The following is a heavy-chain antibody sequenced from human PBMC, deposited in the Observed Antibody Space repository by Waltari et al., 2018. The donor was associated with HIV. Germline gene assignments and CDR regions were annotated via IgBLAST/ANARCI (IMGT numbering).Heavy chain of an antibody. CDR1: GYIFTEYA. CDR2: VHVGNGNT. J-gene: IGHJ4*02. V-gene: IGHV1-3*01. D-gene: IGHD6-19*01. CDR3: ARGPLGAVAVPFDY. Sequence: QVQLVQSGPEVKKPGASVKISCKTYGYIFTEYAIQWVRQAPRQRLEWMGWVHVGNGNTKYSPKFQGRVTISRDTSATTAYMEMSGLRDEDTAFYYCARGPLGAVAVPFDYWSQGVLVTVSS.